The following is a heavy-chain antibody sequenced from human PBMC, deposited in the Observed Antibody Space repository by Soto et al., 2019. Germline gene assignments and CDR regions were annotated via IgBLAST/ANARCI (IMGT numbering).Heavy chain of an antibody. V-gene: IGHV3-15*01. CDR2: IKSKTDGGTT. CDR3: TTAPVGYDSSGYMDYGMDV. Sequence: GGSLRLSCAASGFTFSNAWMSWVRQAPGKGLEWVGRIKSKTDGGTTDYAAPVKGRFTISRDDSKNTLYLQMNSLKTEDTAVYYCTTAPVGYDSSGYMDYGMDVWGQGTTVTGSS. J-gene: IGHJ6*02. D-gene: IGHD3-22*01. CDR1: GFTFSNAW.